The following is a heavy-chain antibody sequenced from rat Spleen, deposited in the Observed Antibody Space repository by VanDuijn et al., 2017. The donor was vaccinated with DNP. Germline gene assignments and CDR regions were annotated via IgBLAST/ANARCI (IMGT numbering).Heavy chain of an antibody. V-gene: IGHV4-2*01. D-gene: IGHD4-1*01. Sequence: EVKLVESGGGLVQPGRSLKLSCAASGFNFNDYWMGWVRQAPGKGLEWIGEINKDSSTTNYIPSLKDKFTISRDNGQNTLYLQMSKLGSEDTAIYYWTREGLRASDYWGQGVMVTVSS. CDR3: TREGLRASDY. CDR2: INKDSSTT. J-gene: IGHJ2*01. CDR1: GFNFNDYW.